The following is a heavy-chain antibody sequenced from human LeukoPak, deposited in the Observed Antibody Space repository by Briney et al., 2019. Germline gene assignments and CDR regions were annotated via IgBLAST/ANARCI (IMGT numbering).Heavy chain of an antibody. J-gene: IGHJ4*02. V-gene: IGHV4-34*01. Sequence: QASETLSLTCAVYGGSFSGYYWSWIRQPPGKGLEWIGEINHSGSTNYNPSLKSRVTISVDTSKNQFSLKLSSVTAADTAVYYCASTHYYDSGSPIDYWGQGTLVTVSS. D-gene: IGHD3-10*01. CDR2: INHSGST. CDR1: GGSFSGYY. CDR3: ASTHYYDSGSPIDY.